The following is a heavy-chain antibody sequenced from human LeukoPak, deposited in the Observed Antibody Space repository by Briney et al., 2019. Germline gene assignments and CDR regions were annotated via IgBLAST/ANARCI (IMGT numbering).Heavy chain of an antibody. CDR1: GGSISSGSYY. D-gene: IGHD3-22*01. J-gene: IGHJ3*02. CDR3: ARDFTYYYDSSAGDAFDI. CDR2: IYTSGST. Sequence: SETLSLTCTVSGGSISSGSYYWSWIRQPAGKGLEWIGRIYTSGSTNYIPSLKSRVTISVDTSKNQFSLKLSSVTAADTAVYYCARDFTYYYDSSAGDAFDIWGQGTMVTVSS. V-gene: IGHV4-61*02.